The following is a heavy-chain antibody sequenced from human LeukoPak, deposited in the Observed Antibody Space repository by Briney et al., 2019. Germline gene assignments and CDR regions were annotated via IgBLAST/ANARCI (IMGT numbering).Heavy chain of an antibody. Sequence: PGGSLRLSCASSGFTFSDYYMSWIRQAPGKGLEWVSYISSSGSTIYYADSVKGRFTISRDNAKNSLYLQMNSLRAEDTAVYYCARGPYCSSTSCYSQVVWGQGTLVTVSS. J-gene: IGHJ4*02. CDR3: ARGPYCSSTSCYSQVV. V-gene: IGHV3-11*04. CDR2: ISSSGSTI. D-gene: IGHD2-2*02. CDR1: GFTFSDYY.